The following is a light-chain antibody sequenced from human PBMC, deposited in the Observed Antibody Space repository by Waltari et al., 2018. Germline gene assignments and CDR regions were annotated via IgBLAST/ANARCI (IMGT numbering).Light chain of an antibody. V-gene: IGLV8-61*01. J-gene: IGLJ3*02. CDR3: LLYMGSGIWV. Sequence: WDQQSPGQSRRTLGEKENIRACGGPDRFSGSGLGNKAVLIITGAQAEDESTYYCLLYMGSGIWVFGGGTKLTVL. CDR2: KEN.